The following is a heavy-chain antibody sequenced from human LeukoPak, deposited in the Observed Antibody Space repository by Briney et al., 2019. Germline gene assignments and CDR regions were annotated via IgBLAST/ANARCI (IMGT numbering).Heavy chain of an antibody. V-gene: IGHV3-53*01. CDR2: IYSGGST. CDR1: GFTVSSNY. D-gene: IGHD3-10*02. CDR3: ATAYVPTLDY. J-gene: IGHJ4*02. Sequence: GGSLRLSCAASGFTVSSNYMSWVRQAPGKGLEGVSVIYSGGSTYYADSVKGRFTISRGNSKNTLYLQMNSLRAEDTAVYYCATAYVPTLDYWGQGTLVTVSS.